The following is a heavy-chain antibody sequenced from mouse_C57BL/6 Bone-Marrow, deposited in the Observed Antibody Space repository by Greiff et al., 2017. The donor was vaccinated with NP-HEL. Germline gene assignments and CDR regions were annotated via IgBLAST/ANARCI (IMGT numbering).Heavy chain of an antibody. Sequence: EVKVEESGGGLVKPGGSLKLSCAASGFTFSDYGMHWVRQAPEKGLEWVAYISSGSSTIYYAATVKGRFTISRDNAKNTLFLQMTSLRSEDTAMYYCARGGYYSNYEVPYWGQGTLVTVSA. CDR3: ARGGYYSNYEVPY. D-gene: IGHD2-5*01. CDR1: GFTFSDYG. V-gene: IGHV5-17*01. J-gene: IGHJ3*01. CDR2: ISSGSSTI.